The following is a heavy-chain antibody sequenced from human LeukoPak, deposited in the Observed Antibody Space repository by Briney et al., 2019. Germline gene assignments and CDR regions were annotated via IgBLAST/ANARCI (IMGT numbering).Heavy chain of an antibody. CDR3: AGEVGSGSYYNNYYYYYGMDV. D-gene: IGHD3-10*01. CDR1: GFTFSSYG. CDR2: IWYDGSNK. J-gene: IGHJ6*02. V-gene: IGHV3-33*01. Sequence: GGSLRLSCAASGFTFSSYGMHWVRQAPGKGLEWVAVIWYDGSNKYYADSVKGRFTISRDNSKNTLYLQMNSLRAEDTAVYYCAGEVGSGSYYNNYYYYYGMDVWGQGTTVTVSS.